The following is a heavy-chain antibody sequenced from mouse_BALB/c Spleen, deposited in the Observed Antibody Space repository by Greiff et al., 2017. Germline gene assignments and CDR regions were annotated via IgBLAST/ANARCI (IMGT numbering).Heavy chain of an antibody. CDR1: GFTFSNYW. V-gene: IGHV6-6*02. J-gene: IGHJ2*01. CDR3: TRWGNYFDY. CDR2: IRLKSNNYAT. Sequence: EVMLVESGGGLVKPGVSLKLSCAASGFTFSNYWMNWVRQSPEKGLEWVAEIRLKSNNYATHYAESVKGRFTISRDDSKSSVYLQMNNLRAEDTGIYYCTRWGNYFDYWGQGTTLTVSS.